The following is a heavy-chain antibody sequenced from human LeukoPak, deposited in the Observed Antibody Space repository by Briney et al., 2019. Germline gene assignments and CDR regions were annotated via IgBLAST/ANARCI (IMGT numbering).Heavy chain of an antibody. CDR2: ISGSGGST. Sequence: TGGSLRLSCAASGFTFSSYAMSWVRQAPGKGLEWVSAISGSGGSTYYADSVKGRFTISRDNSKNTLYLQMNSLRAEDTAVYYCAKVGDYYGSGSYYNPGFDYWGQGTLVTVSS. CDR1: GFTFSSYA. V-gene: IGHV3-23*01. CDR3: AKVGDYYGSGSYYNPGFDY. D-gene: IGHD3-10*01. J-gene: IGHJ4*02.